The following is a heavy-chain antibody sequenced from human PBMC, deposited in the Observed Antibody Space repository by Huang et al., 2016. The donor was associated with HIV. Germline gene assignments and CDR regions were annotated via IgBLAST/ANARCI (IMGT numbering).Heavy chain of an antibody. D-gene: IGHD3-16*02. J-gene: IGHJ4*02. Sequence: QVQLVQSGPEVKKPGSSVKVSCKASGEALSEYAFNWVRQAPRHGLELMGGIIPIFGTAKHAQKFEGRLTSTADESTNRGYVELSRRECEDTAVYYCARDRGGWVTYRFTGNDYWGQGTLVTVSS. V-gene: IGHV1-69*13. CDR1: GEALSEYA. CDR3: ARDRGGWVTYRFTGNDY. CDR2: IIPIFGTA.